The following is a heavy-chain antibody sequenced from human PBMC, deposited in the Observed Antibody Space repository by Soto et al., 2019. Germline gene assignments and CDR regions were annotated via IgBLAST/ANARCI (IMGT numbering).Heavy chain of an antibody. CDR1: GYTLTELS. V-gene: IGHV1-24*01. D-gene: IGHD2-21*01. Sequence: ASVKVSCKVSGYTLTELSMHWVRQAPGKGLEWMGGFDPEDGETIYAQKFQGRVTMTEDTSTDTAYMELSSLRSEDTAVYYCATNGPDWDVFDIWGQGTMVPVSS. CDR2: FDPEDGET. J-gene: IGHJ3*02. CDR3: ATNGPDWDVFDI.